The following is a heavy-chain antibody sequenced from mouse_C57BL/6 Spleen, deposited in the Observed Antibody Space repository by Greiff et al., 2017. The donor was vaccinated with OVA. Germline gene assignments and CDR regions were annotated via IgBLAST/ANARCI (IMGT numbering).Heavy chain of an antibody. CDR3: ARLRGSGYVDWFAY. Sequence: EVKLVESGGGLVQPGGSLKLSCAASGFTFSDYYMYWVRQTPEKRLEWVAYISNGGGSTYYPDTVKGRFTISRDNAKNTLYLQMSRLKSEYTAMYYCARLRGSGYVDWFAYWGQGTLVTVSA. CDR2: ISNGGGST. CDR1: GFTFSDYY. J-gene: IGHJ3*01. D-gene: IGHD3-2*02. V-gene: IGHV5-12*01.